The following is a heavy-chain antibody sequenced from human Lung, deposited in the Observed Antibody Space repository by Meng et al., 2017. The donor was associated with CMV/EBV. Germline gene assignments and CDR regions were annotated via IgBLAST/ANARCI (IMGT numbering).Heavy chain of an antibody. J-gene: IGHJ5*02. CDR3: AKDQSSWYGTGDDNWFDP. CDR2: ISGSGRST. D-gene: IGHD6-13*01. CDR1: GFTFSSYA. Sequence: GGPLRLXCAASGFTFSSYAMSWVRQAPGKGLEWVSAISGSGRSTYYADSVKGRFTISRDNSKNTLYLQMNSLRAEDTAVYYCAKDQSSWYGTGDDNWFDPWXQGTLVTVSS. V-gene: IGHV3-23*01.